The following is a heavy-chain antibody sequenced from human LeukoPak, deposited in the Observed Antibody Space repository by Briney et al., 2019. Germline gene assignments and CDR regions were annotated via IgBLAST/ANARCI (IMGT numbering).Heavy chain of an antibody. Sequence: SETLSLTCTVSGGSISNYYWSWIRQSPVKGLEWIGFIYYSGSTNYNPSLKSRVTISVDTSKNQFSLKLSSVTVADTAVYYCSRGALRFDPWGQGTLVTVSS. CDR1: GGSISNYY. J-gene: IGHJ5*02. V-gene: IGHV4-59*01. CDR3: SRGALRFDP. CDR2: IYYSGST. D-gene: IGHD3-16*01.